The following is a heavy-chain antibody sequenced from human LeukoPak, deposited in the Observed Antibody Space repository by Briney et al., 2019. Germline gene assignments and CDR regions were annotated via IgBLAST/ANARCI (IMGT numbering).Heavy chain of an antibody. CDR3: AKVHPDYYDSSGYYYDY. D-gene: IGHD3-22*01. Sequence: GGSLRLSCAASGFTFSSYAMSWVRQAPGKGLEWVSAISGSGGSTYYADSVKGRFTISRDNSKNTLYLQMNSLRAEDTAVYYCAKVHPDYYDSSGYYYDYWGQGTLVTVSS. CDR1: GFTFSSYA. CDR2: ISGSGGST. J-gene: IGHJ4*02. V-gene: IGHV3-23*01.